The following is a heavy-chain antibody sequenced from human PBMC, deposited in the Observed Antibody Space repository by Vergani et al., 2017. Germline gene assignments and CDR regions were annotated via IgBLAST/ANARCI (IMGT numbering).Heavy chain of an antibody. J-gene: IGHJ6*02. CDR2: ISSSSSYI. CDR3: ARDSVLLWFGESAPDYYYCMDV. CDR1: GFTFSSYS. D-gene: IGHD3-10*01. V-gene: IGHV3-21*04. Sequence: EVQLVESGGGLVKPGGSLRLSCAASGFTFSSYSMNWVRQAPGKGLEWVSSISSSSSYIYYADSVKGRFTISRDNAKNSLYLQMNSLRAEETAVYYCARDSVLLWFGESAPDYYYCMDVWGQGTTVTVSS.